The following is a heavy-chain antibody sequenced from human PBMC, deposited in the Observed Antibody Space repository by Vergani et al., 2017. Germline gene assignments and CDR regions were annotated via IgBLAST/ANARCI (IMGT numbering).Heavy chain of an antibody. CDR2: INPNSGGT. CDR3: ARDILNIVVVPAAPYYYYYYGMDV. CDR1: GYTFTGYY. D-gene: IGHD2-2*01. Sequence: QVQLVQSGAEVKKPGASVKVSCKASGYTFTGYYMHWVRQAPGQGLEWMGWINPNSGGTNYAQKFQGRVTMTRDTSISTAYMELSRLRSDDTAVYYCARDILNIVVVPAAPYYYYYYGMDVWGQGTTVTVSS. J-gene: IGHJ6*02. V-gene: IGHV1-2*02.